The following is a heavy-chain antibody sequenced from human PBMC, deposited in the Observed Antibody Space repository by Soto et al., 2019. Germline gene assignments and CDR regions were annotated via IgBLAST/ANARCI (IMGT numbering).Heavy chain of an antibody. D-gene: IGHD3-22*01. CDR2: IIPILGIA. J-gene: IGHJ4*02. CDR1: GGTFSSYN. V-gene: IGHV1-69*02. Sequence: QVQLVQSGAEVKKPGSSVKVSCKASGGTFSSYNISWVRQAPGQGLEWMGRIIPILGIANYAQKFQGRVTITADKTTSTAYMDLSSLRSEDTAVYYCASHYDSSIDGVQGTLVTVSS. CDR3: ASHYDSSID.